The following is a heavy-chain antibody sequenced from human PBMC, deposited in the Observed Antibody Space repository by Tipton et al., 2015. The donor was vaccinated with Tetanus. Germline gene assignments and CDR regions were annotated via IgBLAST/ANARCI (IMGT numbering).Heavy chain of an antibody. J-gene: IGHJ2*01. CDR3: ARRRSAILGGSYHWYFDL. CDR1: GYSFGIYW. CDR2: IYPGDSDT. V-gene: IGHV5-51*01. D-gene: IGHD3-16*02. Sequence: VQLVQSGAEVKKPGESLKISCKGSGYSFGIYWLAWVRQMPGKGLEWMGIIYPGDSDTRYSPSFEGQVTFSADKSTSTAYLQKASLQASDTGIYYCARRRSAILGGSYHWYFDLWGRGTLVTVSS.